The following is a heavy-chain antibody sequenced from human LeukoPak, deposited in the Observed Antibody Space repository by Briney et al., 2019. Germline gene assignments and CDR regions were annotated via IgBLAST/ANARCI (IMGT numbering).Heavy chain of an antibody. J-gene: IGHJ3*02. V-gene: IGHV3-23*01. CDR3: AKDLSFFGVVIPDAFDI. D-gene: IGHD3-3*01. CDR2: IRGSGGST. Sequence: GGSLRLSCAASRFTFSSYALSWVRQAPGKGLEWVSAIRGSGGSTYYADSVKGRFTISRDNSKNTLYLQMYSLRAEDTAVYYCAKDLSFFGVVIPDAFDIWGQGTMLTVSS. CDR1: RFTFSSYA.